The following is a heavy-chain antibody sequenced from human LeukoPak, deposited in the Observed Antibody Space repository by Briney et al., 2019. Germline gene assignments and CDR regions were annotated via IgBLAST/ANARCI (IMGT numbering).Heavy chain of an antibody. CDR1: GGSISSSSYY. J-gene: IGHJ4*02. D-gene: IGHD5-12*01. CDR3: ARDPRYSCYDSPNKNAFDY. Sequence: SETLSLTCTVSGGSISSSSYYWGWIRHPPRKGLEWCGSIYYSGSTYYNPSLKSRVTISVDTTKNQFSLKLSAVTAADTAVYYCARDPRYSCYDSPNKNAFDYWGQGTLVTVSS. CDR2: IYYSGST. V-gene: IGHV4-39*07.